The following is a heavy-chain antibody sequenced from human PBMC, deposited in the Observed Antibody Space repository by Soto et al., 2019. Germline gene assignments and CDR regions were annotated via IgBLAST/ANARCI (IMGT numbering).Heavy chain of an antibody. Sequence: PGGSLRLSCAASGFTFSDYYMSWIRQAPGKGLEWVATIVGSDAKTHYADSVKGRFSISRDTSRNTVYLQMNNLRADDTAIYYCAKWTYLDFWGQGTRVTVSS. CDR3: AKWTYLDF. J-gene: IGHJ4*02. D-gene: IGHD5-12*01. CDR1: GFTFSDYY. V-gene: IGHV3-23*01. CDR2: IVGSDAKT.